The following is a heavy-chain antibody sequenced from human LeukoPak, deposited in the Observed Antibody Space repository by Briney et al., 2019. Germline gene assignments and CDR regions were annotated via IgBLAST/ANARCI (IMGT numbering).Heavy chain of an antibody. J-gene: IGHJ4*02. V-gene: IGHV4-34*01. CDR2: INHGGDT. CDR3: ATEGAVPGIDN. Sequence: SETLSLTCAVYNGSFSYFYWSWIRQAPGKGLEWIGEINHGGDTNYNPSLKTRVTISVDTSKNQFFLKVTSMTAADTAVYYCATEGAVPGIDNWGQGTQVTVSS. CDR1: NGSFSYFY. D-gene: IGHD6-19*01.